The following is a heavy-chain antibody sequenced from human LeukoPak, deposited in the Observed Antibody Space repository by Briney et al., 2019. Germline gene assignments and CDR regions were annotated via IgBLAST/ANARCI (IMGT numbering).Heavy chain of an antibody. CDR2: IKSKADGETI. CDR3: STLTSRGLSDS. J-gene: IGHJ4*02. D-gene: IGHD1-20*01. Sequence: GGSLRLSCAASGFTFSNDWMNWVRQAPGKGLEWVGRIKSKADGETIDYAAPVKGRFTFSRDDSKNMLYLQMNSLKSEDTAVYYCSTLTSRGLSDSWGQGTLVTVSS. V-gene: IGHV3-15*07. CDR1: GFTFSNDW.